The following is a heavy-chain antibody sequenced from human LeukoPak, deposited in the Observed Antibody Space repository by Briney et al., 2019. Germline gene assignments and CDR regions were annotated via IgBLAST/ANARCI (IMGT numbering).Heavy chain of an antibody. J-gene: IGHJ6*03. CDR2: ISGSSSYI. D-gene: IGHD5-12*01. V-gene: IGHV3-21*01. CDR3: ARRTRGYSGYDLSYYYMDV. CDR1: GFTFSSYS. Sequence: PGGSLRLSCAASGFTFSSYSMNWVRQAPGKGLEWVSCISGSSSYIYSADSVKGRFTISRHNAKNSLYLQMNSLRAEDTAVYYCARRTRGYSGYDLSYYYMDVWGKGTTVTVSS.